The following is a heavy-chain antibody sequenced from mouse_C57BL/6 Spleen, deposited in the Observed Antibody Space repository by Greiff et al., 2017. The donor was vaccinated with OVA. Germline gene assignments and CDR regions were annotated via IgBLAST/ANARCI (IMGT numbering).Heavy chain of an antibody. Sequence: QVQLQQSGAELVKPGASVKISCKASGYTFTDYYINWVKQRPGQGLEWIGKIGPGSGSTYYNEKFKGKATLTAAKSSSPAYLQLSSLTSRDSAVYFYASWPLAYWGQGTLVTVSA. J-gene: IGHJ3*01. V-gene: IGHV1-77*01. CDR3: ASWPLAY. CDR2: IGPGSGST. CDR1: GYTFTDYY.